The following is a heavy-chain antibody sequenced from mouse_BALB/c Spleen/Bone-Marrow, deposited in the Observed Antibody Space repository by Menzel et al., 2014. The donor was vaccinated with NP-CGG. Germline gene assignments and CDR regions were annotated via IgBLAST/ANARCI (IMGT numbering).Heavy chain of an antibody. CDR2: ISSGGSNT. CDR1: GFAFSGYD. Sequence: EVKLVESGGGLVKPGGSLKLSCAASGFAFSGYDMSWVRQTPEKRLEWVAYISSGGSNTYYPDTVKGRFTISRDNAKNTLYLQMNGLKSEDTAMYYCARQRGYAYAMDYWGQGTSVTVSS. CDR3: ARQRGYAYAMDY. J-gene: IGHJ4*01. V-gene: IGHV5-12-1*01. D-gene: IGHD2-2*01.